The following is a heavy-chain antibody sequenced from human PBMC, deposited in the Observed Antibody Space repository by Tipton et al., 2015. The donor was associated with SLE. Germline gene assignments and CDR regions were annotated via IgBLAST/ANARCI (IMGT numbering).Heavy chain of an antibody. J-gene: IGHJ6*02. CDR3: ARFKDTRGYYYYGLDV. V-gene: IGHV3-23*01. D-gene: IGHD2-15*01. CDR2: NSAGGRDT. CDR1: GFLLRDFA. Sequence: GSLRLSCAASGFLLRDFAMSWVRQAPGKGLEWVSGNSAGGRDTYYADSVKGRFVISRDNSKNILYLQLDGLRAEDTALYYCARFKDTRGYYYYGLDVWGRGTTVTVSS.